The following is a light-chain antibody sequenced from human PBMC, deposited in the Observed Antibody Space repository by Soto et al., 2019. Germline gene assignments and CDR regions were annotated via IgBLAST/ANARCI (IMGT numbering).Light chain of an antibody. J-gene: IGKJ5*01. Sequence: IQMTQSPSSLSASVGDRVAISCRASQDIRNTLAWYQQKPGEAPKLLIYKASTLKSGVPSRFSGSGSGTEFTLTISSLQPDDFATYYCQQLNSYPITFGQGTRLEIK. CDR2: KAS. CDR3: QQLNSYPIT. V-gene: IGKV1-13*02. CDR1: QDIRNT.